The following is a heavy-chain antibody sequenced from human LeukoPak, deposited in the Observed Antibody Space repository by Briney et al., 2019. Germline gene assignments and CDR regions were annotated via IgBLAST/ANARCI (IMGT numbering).Heavy chain of an antibody. CDR3: ARGGYSYGLPDY. CDR2: IIPIFGTA. CDR1: GYTFTSYY. J-gene: IGHJ4*02. V-gene: IGHV1-69*05. D-gene: IGHD5-18*01. Sequence: SVKVSCKASGYTFTSYYMHWVRQAPGQGLVWMGGIIPIFGTANYAQKFQGRVTITTDESTSTAYMELSSLRSEDTAVYYCARGGYSYGLPDYWGQGTLVTVSS.